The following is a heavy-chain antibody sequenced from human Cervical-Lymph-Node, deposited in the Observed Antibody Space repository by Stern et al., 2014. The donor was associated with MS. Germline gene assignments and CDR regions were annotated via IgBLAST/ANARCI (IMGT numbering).Heavy chain of an antibody. CDR3: AKETSGAGHTYITHDY. Sequence: MQLVESGGGVVQPGRSLRLSCAASGFTFSNYGMHWVRQAPGKGLEWVAVVSYDGSVKYYADSVKGRFTLSRDNTKDTLSLQMDSLRVEDTAMYYCAKETSGAGHTYITHDYWSQGTLVTVSS. CDR2: VSYDGSVK. J-gene: IGHJ4*02. D-gene: IGHD6-19*01. V-gene: IGHV3-30*18. CDR1: GFTFSNYG.